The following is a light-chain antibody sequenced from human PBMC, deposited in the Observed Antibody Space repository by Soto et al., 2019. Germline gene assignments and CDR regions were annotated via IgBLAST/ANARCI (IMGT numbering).Light chain of an antibody. CDR1: QSISSSY. CDR3: QQYGSSPYT. V-gene: IGKV3-20*01. Sequence: DIMLTQSPGTLSLSPGERATLSCRASQSISSSYLVWYQQKPGQAPRLLIYGASNRATGIPDRFSGSGSGTDFNLTISRLEHEDFAVYYCQQYGSSPYTFGQGTKLEIK. CDR2: GAS. J-gene: IGKJ2*01.